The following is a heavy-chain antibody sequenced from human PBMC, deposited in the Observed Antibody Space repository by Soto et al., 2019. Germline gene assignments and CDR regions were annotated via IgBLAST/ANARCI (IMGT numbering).Heavy chain of an antibody. Sequence: QMQLVQSGAEVKKPGSSVKVSCKASGGTLSSFINYPINWVRQAPGQGLEWIGGIVPNVGTANYAQKFQGSVTITADKSTGTAYMEVSSLRSEDTGLYYCARRDTSGFLRYFDNWGQGTLVTVSS. V-gene: IGHV1-69*06. CDR3: ARRDTSGFLRYFDN. CDR1: GGTLSSFINYP. CDR2: IVPNVGTA. J-gene: IGHJ4*02. D-gene: IGHD3-22*01.